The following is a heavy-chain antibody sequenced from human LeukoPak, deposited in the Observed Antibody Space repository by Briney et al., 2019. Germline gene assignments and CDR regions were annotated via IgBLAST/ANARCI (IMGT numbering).Heavy chain of an antibody. D-gene: IGHD5-18*01. Sequence: GSLRLSCAASRFTFSNYWMAWVRQAPGKGLEWVANIKDDGSETYYVASAKGRFTISRDNAKDSLYLQMNSLRAEDTAVYYCAREPRGYSYGLWGRGTLVTVSS. J-gene: IGHJ4*02. CDR1: RFTFSNYW. CDR2: IKDDGSET. CDR3: AREPRGYSYGL. V-gene: IGHV3-7*01.